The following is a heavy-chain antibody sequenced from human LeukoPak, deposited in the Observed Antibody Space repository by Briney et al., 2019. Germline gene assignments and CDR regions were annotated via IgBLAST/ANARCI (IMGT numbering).Heavy chain of an antibody. V-gene: IGHV4-59*08. CDR2: IYYSGYT. Sequence: SETLSLTCTVSGGSMSSYYWSWIRQPPGKGLEWIGYIYYSGYTNYNPSLKSRVTISLDTSKNQVSLKLSSVAAADTAVYICAGHQSGTMYASWGQGTLVTVS. J-gene: IGHJ5*02. D-gene: IGHD1-7*01. CDR1: GGSMSSYY. CDR3: AGHQSGTMYAS.